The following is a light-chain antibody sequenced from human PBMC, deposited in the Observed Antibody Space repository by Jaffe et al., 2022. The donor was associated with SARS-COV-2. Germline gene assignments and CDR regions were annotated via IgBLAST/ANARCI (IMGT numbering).Light chain of an antibody. CDR2: DAS. CDR3: QQRYSWPLS. Sequence: EIVLTQSPATLSLSPGQRATLSCRASQYVGSYLAWFQQKPGQPPRRLIYDASNRATGVPARFSGSGSGTDFTLTITSLEREDFAVYYCQQRYSWPLSFGGGTKVEI. CDR1: QYVGSY. V-gene: IGKV3-11*01. J-gene: IGKJ4*01.